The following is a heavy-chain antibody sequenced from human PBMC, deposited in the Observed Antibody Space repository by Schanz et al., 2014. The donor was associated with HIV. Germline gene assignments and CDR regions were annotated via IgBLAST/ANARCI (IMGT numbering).Heavy chain of an antibody. D-gene: IGHD2-15*01. V-gene: IGHV4-39*01. Sequence: QLQLQESDPGLVKPSETLSLTCTVSGGSISSSSYYWGWIRQPPGKGLEWIGSIYYSGSTYYNPSLKSRVLISVDPSKTQFPLRLDFMTAADTAVYYCASVCSGDTCFDYWGQGTLVTVSS. CDR2: IYYSGST. CDR3: ASVCSGDTCFDY. J-gene: IGHJ4*02. CDR1: GGSISSSSYY.